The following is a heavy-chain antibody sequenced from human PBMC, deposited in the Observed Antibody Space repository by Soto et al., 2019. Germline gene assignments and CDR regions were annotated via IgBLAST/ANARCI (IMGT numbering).Heavy chain of an antibody. V-gene: IGHV4-39*01. D-gene: IGHD4-17*01. J-gene: IGHJ4*02. Sequence: SETLSLTCTVSGGSISSYYWGWIRQPPGKGLEWIGSLFYSGSTYYNPSLKGRLTISVDTSKNQFSLKLSSVTAADTAVYYCARSQTTVTSYDYWGQGTLVTVSS. CDR3: ARSQTTVTSYDY. CDR1: GGSISSYY. CDR2: LFYSGST.